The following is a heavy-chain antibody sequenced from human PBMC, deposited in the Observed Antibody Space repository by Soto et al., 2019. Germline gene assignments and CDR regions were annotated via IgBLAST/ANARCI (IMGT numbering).Heavy chain of an antibody. D-gene: IGHD3-10*01. CDR3: ARDGVVLDFGKPIWFYP. J-gene: IGHJ5*02. Sequence: ASVMFSFKHSGYIFSGYYIHWVRQAPGQGLEWMGWINPNSGVTSYAKIYQGRATMSRDTSITTVYMGLRRLTYDDTGVYYCARDGVVLDFGKPIWFYPWG. V-gene: IGHV1-2*02. CDR2: INPNSGVT. CDR1: GYIFSGYY.